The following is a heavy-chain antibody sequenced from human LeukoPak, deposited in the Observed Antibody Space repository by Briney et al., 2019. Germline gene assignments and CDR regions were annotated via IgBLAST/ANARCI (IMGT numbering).Heavy chain of an antibody. CDR3: ARYYCSSSSCYTWWFDP. D-gene: IGHD2-2*02. CDR2: IHYSGNT. J-gene: IGHJ5*02. V-gene: IGHV4-59*01. CDR1: GGSISSYY. Sequence: PSETLSLTCTVSGGSISSYYWSWIRQPPGKGLEWTGYIHYSGNTNYNPSLKSRVTISVDTSKNQFSLKLRSVTAADTAVYYCARYYCSSSSCYTWWFDPWGQGTLVTVSS.